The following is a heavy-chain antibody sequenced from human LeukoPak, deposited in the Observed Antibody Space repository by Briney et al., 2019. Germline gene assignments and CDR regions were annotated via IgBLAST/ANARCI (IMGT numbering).Heavy chain of an antibody. J-gene: IGHJ4*02. CDR1: GGSISSSSYY. CDR2: IYYSGST. CDR3: ARLGYCSSTSCDSLDY. D-gene: IGHD2-2*01. V-gene: IGHV4-39*01. Sequence: SETLSLTCTVSGGSISSSSYYWGWIRQPPGKGLEWIGSIYYSGSTYYNPSLKSRVTISVDTSKNQFSLKLSSVTAADTAVYYCARLGYCSSTSCDSLDYWGQGTLVTVSS.